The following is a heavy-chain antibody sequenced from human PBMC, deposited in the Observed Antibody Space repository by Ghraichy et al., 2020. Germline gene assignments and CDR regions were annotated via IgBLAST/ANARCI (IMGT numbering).Heavy chain of an antibody. V-gene: IGHV3-33*08. CDR1: GFTFSSYG. Sequence: GGSLRLSCAASGFTFSSYGMHWVRQAPGKGLEWVAIIWYDETDKFYADSVKGRFTISRDNSKNTLYLQMNSLRAEDTAVYYCARDRDTYGSLYFEYWGQGTLVTVSS. CDR3: ARDRDTYGSLYFEY. J-gene: IGHJ4*02. CDR2: IWYDETDK. D-gene: IGHD5-18*01.